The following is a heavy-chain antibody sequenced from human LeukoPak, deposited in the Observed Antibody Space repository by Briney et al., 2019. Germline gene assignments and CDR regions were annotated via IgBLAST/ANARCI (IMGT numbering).Heavy chain of an antibody. V-gene: IGHV1-46*01. Sequence: ASVKVSCKASGYTFTSNYIHWVRQAPGQGLEWMGMIYPRDGSTSYAQKFQGRVTVTRDTSTSTVHMELSGLRSGDTAVYYCARDQEGFDYWGQGTLVTVSS. J-gene: IGHJ4*02. CDR3: ARDQEGFDY. CDR2: IYPRDGST. CDR1: GYTFTSNY.